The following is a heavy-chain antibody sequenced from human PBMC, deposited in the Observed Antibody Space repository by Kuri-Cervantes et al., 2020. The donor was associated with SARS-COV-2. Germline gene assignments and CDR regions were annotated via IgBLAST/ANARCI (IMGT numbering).Heavy chain of an antibody. CDR2: ISRSGDCT. CDR3: AKDLYTGTTGPFDY. Sequence: GESLKISCAASGFTFTTYAMNWVRQAPGKGLEWVSTISRSGDCTDHSDSVKGRFTISRDNSKNTLYLQMHSLRAEDTAVYYCAKDLYTGTTGPFDYWGQGTLVTVSS. V-gene: IGHV3-23*01. J-gene: IGHJ4*02. D-gene: IGHD1-1*01. CDR1: GFTFTTYA.